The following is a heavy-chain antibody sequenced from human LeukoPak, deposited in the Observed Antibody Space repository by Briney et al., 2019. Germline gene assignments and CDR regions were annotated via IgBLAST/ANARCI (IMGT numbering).Heavy chain of an antibody. CDR2: IYTSGST. D-gene: IGHD4-17*01. CDR1: GGSISSYY. V-gene: IGHV4-4*07. CDR3: AREKTDYGDNYYYYYMDV. J-gene: IGHJ6*03. Sequence: PSETLSLTCTVSGGSISSYYWRWIRQPAGKGLEWIGRIYTSGSTNYNPSLKSRVTMSVDTSKNQFSLKLSSVTAADTAVYYCAREKTDYGDNYYYYYMDVWGKGTTVTISS.